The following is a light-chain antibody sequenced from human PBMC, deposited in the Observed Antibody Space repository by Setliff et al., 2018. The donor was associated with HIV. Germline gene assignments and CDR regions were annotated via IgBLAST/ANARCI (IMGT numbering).Light chain of an antibody. CDR3: SSYTASSTLV. Sequence: QSVLTQPASVSGSPGQSITISCTGSSSDVGGYNYVSWYQQHPGKAPKLMIYDVSQRPSGVSDRFSGSKSGITASLTISGLQPEGESDYYCSSYTASSTLVFGGGTK. V-gene: IGLV2-14*03. J-gene: IGLJ3*02. CDR1: SSDVGGYNY. CDR2: DVS.